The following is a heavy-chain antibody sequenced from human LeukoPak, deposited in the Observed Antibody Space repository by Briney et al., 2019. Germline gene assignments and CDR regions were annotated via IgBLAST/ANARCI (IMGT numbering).Heavy chain of an antibody. CDR2: IRSKANSYAT. V-gene: IGHV3-73*01. J-gene: IGHJ4*02. Sequence: GGSLRLSCAASGFTFSGSAMQWVRQASGKGLEWVGRIRSKANSYATAYAASVKGRFTISRDDSKNTAYLQMNSLKTEDTAVYYCTRLSFSSSWQDWGQGTLVTVSS. CDR1: GFTFSGSA. CDR3: TRLSFSSSWQD. D-gene: IGHD6-13*01.